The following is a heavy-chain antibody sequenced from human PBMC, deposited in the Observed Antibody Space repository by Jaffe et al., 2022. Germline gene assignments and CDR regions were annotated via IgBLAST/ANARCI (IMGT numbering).Heavy chain of an antibody. CDR1: GYSISSGYY. D-gene: IGHD4-17*01. Sequence: QVQLQESGPGLVKPSETLSLTCAVSGYSISSGYYWGWIRQPPGKGLEWIGSIYHSGSTYYNPSLKSRVTISVDTSKNQFSLKLSSVTAADTAVYYCARQGVGNTVTTSLDYWGQGTLVTVSS. V-gene: IGHV4-38-2*01. J-gene: IGHJ4*02. CDR2: IYHSGST. CDR3: ARQGVGNTVTTSLDY.